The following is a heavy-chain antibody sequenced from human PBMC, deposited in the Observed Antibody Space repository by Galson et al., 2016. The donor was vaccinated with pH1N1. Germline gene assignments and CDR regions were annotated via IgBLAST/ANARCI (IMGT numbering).Heavy chain of an antibody. CDR1: GFTLSSSAM. D-gene: IGHD1-26*01. V-gene: IGHV4-59*04. CDR2: IHYSGFT. J-gene: IGHJ4*02. Sequence: LRLSCAASGFTLSSSAMNWVRQPPGKGLEWIGNIHYSGFTHYNSSLQSRVTISVDTSENHFSLRLSSVTAADTAVYYCASLVRGGYPDPLYYFDFWGLGTLVTVSS. CDR3: ASLVRGGYPDPLYYFDF.